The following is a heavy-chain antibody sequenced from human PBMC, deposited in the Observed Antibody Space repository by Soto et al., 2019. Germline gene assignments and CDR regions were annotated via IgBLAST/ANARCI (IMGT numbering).Heavy chain of an antibody. CDR3: ARDSEVAGVYYYYGMDV. V-gene: IGHV1-18*04. J-gene: IGHJ6*02. D-gene: IGHD6-19*01. CDR1: GYTFTGYY. Sequence: ASVKVSCKASGYTFTGYYMHWVRQAPGQGLEWMGWISAYNGNTNYAQKLQGRVTMTTDTSTSTAYMELRSLRSDDTAVYYCARDSEVAGVYYYYGMDVWGQGTTVTVS. CDR2: ISAYNGNT.